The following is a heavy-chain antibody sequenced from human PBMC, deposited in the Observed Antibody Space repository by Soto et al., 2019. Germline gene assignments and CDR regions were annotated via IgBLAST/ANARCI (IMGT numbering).Heavy chain of an antibody. J-gene: IGHJ4*02. CDR3: ARVYSSLDYGIDY. Sequence: PGGSLRLSCAASGFTFSTYSIHWVRQAPGKGLEWVAVISYDGSNEYYADSVKGRFTISRDNSKNTLCLQMNSLRPEDAAVYFCARVYSSLDYGIDYWGQGTLVTVSS. D-gene: IGHD6-13*01. CDR1: GFTFSTYS. V-gene: IGHV3-30-3*01. CDR2: ISYDGSNE.